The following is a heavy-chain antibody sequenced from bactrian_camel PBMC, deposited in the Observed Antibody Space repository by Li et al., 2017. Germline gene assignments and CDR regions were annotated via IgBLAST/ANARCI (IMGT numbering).Heavy chain of an antibody. V-gene: IGHV3S31*01. Sequence: VQLVESGGGSVQAGGSLRLSCTHSGYISSRHCMGWFRQAPGKAREGIAGIRRDGDEYYAGSVKGRFTISKDNAANILLLQMNSLKPEDTAVYYCAARGRTGLGYMELRNWGQGTQVTVS. CDR3: AARGRTGLGYMELRN. J-gene: IGHJ4*01. CDR2: IRRDGDE. D-gene: IGHD1*01. CDR1: GYISSRHC.